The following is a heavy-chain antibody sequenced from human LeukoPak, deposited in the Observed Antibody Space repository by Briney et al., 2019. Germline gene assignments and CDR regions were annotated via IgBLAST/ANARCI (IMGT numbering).Heavy chain of an antibody. V-gene: IGHV3-48*02. Sequence: PGGSLRLSCAASGFIFSSYAMHWVRQAPGKGLEWVSYINHNGEMIFYPDFVKGRFTISRDNAKNSLYLQMNSLRDEDTAVYYCARDNDWAFHYWGQGTLVTVSS. D-gene: IGHD3-9*01. J-gene: IGHJ4*02. CDR2: INHNGEMI. CDR1: GFIFSSYA. CDR3: ARDNDWAFHY.